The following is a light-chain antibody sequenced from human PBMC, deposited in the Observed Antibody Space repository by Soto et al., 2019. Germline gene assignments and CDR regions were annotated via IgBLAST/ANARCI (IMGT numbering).Light chain of an antibody. CDR2: GAS. Sequence: EIVLTHSPGTLSLSPGEGATLPCRASQTATNNYLTCDQQKPGQAPSLAIYGASSRATGIPDRFRASGSGTDFTLTISRLEPEDLAVYYCQQHGSSPLTFGGGSKVEIK. J-gene: IGKJ4*01. V-gene: IGKV3-20*01. CDR3: QQHGSSPLT. CDR1: QTATNNY.